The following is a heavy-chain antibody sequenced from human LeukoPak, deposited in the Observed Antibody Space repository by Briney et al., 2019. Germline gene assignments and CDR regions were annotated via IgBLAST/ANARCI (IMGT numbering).Heavy chain of an antibody. CDR1: GFTFSSYE. J-gene: IGHJ3*02. D-gene: IGHD3-9*01. V-gene: IGHV3-48*03. Sequence: GGSLRLSCAASGFTFSSYEMNWVRQAPGKGLEWVSYISSSGSTIYYADSVKGRFTISRDNSKNTLYLQMNSLRAEDTAVYYCAKDPYDILTGPTSDAFDIWGQGTMVTVSS. CDR3: AKDPYDILTGPTSDAFDI. CDR2: ISSSGSTI.